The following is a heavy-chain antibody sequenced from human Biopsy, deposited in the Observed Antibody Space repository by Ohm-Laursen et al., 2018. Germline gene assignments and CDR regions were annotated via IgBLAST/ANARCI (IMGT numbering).Heavy chain of an antibody. CDR1: GGTFTRYD. D-gene: IGHD2-15*01. J-gene: IGHJ6*02. Sequence: SSVKVSCKASGGTFTRYDMHWVRQAPGQGLEWMGRIISVHDIANYAQKFQGRVTITADKSTSTAYMELRNLRSEDTAVYYCARTLVDCTSGTCYDVGDGMDVWGQGTTVIVSS. CDR3: ARTLVDCTSGTCYDVGDGMDV. V-gene: IGHV1-69*04. CDR2: IISVHDIA.